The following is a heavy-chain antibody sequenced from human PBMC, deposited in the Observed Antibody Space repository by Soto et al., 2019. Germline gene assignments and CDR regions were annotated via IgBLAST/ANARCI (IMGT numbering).Heavy chain of an antibody. CDR3: ARGGLQHALDV. V-gene: IGHV3-74*03. Sequence: EVQLVESGGGLVQPGGSLRLSCAASGFTFSNYWMYWVRQGPGKGLVWVSRVNNDGTDTTHADSVKGRFTISRDNAENTLYLQKNRLRAEDTAVYYCARGGLQHALDVWGQGSKVTVSS. CDR1: GFTFSNYW. J-gene: IGHJ6*02. CDR2: VNNDGTDT. D-gene: IGHD6-13*01.